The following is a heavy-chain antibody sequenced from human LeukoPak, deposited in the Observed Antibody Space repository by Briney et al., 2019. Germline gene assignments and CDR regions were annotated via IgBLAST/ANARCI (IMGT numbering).Heavy chain of an antibody. V-gene: IGHV1-46*01. CDR1: GYTFTSYY. Sequence: ASVKVSCKASGYTFTSYYMHWVRQAPGQGLEWMGIINPSGGSTSYAQKFQGRVTMTRDTSASTAYMELSSLRSEDTAVYYCAREAIVVVVAATPTAYNWFDPWGQGTLVTVSS. CDR2: INPSGGST. J-gene: IGHJ5*02. D-gene: IGHD2-15*01. CDR3: AREAIVVVVAATPTAYNWFDP.